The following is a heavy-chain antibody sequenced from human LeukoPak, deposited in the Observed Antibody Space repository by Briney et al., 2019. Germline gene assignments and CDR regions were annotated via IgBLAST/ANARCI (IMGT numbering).Heavy chain of an antibody. J-gene: IGHJ5*02. V-gene: IGHV4-34*01. CDR2: INHSGST. CDR1: GGSFSGYY. D-gene: IGHD6-13*01. CDR3: ARAYSSSWYFNWFDP. Sequence: PSETLSLTCTVSGGSFSGYYWSWIRQPPGKGLEWIGEINHSGSTNYNPSLKSRVTISVDTSKNQFSLKLSSVTAADTAVYYCARAYSSSWYFNWFDPWGQGTLVTVSS.